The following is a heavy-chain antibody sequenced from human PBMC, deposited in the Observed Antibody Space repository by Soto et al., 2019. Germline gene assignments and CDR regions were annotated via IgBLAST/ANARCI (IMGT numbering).Heavy chain of an antibody. CDR2: IIPIFGTA. V-gene: IGHV1-69*13. Sequence: AASVKFSCKASGGTFSSYAISWVRQAPGQGLEWMGGIIPIFGTANYAQKFQGRVTITADESTSTAYMELSSLRSEDTAVYYCAKGSPHDYYYYGMDVWGQGTTVTVSS. J-gene: IGHJ6*02. CDR3: AKGSPHDYYYYGMDV. CDR1: GGTFSSYA.